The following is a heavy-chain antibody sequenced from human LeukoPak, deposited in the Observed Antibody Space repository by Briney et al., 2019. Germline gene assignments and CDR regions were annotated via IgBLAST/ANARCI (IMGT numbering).Heavy chain of an antibody. D-gene: IGHD3-22*01. CDR3: AREAVLIRYYYDSSGYVGFWFDP. CDR1: GRTFSSYA. CDR2: IIPIFGRA. V-gene: IGHV1-69*05. J-gene: IGHJ5*02. Sequence: SAKVYCKASGRTFSSYAISWVRQAPGQGLEWMGRIIPIFGRANYAQKLQVRVTITTSESTSTAYMELSSLRSEDTAVYYCAREAVLIRYYYDSSGYVGFWFDPWGQGTLVTASS.